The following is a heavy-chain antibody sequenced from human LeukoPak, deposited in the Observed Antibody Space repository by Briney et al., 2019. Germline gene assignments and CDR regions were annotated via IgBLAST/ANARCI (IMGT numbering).Heavy chain of an antibody. D-gene: IGHD3-22*01. CDR2: INPSGGST. CDR3: ARAYYDSSGYPILDY. J-gene: IGHJ4*02. V-gene: IGHV1-46*01. Sequence: SVTVSCKASGYTFTSYYMHWVRQAPGQGLEWMGIINPSGGSTSYAQKFQGRVTMTRDMSTSTVYMELSSLRSEDTAVYYCARAYYDSSGYPILDYWGQGTLVTVSS. CDR1: GYTFTSYY.